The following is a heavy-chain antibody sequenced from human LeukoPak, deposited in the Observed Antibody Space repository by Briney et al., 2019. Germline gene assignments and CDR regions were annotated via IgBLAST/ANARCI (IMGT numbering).Heavy chain of an antibody. Sequence: GGSLRLSRAASGFTFSNYWMSWVSQAPGKGLELVANIKHDGSEKYYVDSVKGRFTISRDNAKNSLFLQMNNLRAEDTAVYYCATYGDYALFDLQHWGQGTLVTVSS. J-gene: IGHJ1*01. CDR3: ATYGDYALFDLQH. V-gene: IGHV3-7*05. D-gene: IGHD4-17*01. CDR1: GFTFSNYW. CDR2: IKHDGSEK.